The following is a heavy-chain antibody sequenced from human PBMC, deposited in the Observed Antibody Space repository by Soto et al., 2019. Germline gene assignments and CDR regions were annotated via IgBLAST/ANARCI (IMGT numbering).Heavy chain of an antibody. CDR3: ARDNGVGP. Sequence: QVQLQESGPGLVKPSQTLSLTCTVSGGSISSGDYYWSWIRQPPGKGLEWIGYIYDSGSTYYNSSLNSRVNITLDTSKNQFSLKLTSVTAAHTAVYYCARDNGVGPWGQGTLVTVSS. V-gene: IGHV4-30-4*01. CDR2: IYDSGST. CDR1: GGSISSGDYY. D-gene: IGHD2-8*01. J-gene: IGHJ5*02.